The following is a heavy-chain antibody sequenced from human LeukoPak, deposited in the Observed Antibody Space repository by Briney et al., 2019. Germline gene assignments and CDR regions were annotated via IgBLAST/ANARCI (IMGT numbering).Heavy chain of an antibody. CDR3: AKDLKKARGTPSWFDP. V-gene: IGHV3-23*01. J-gene: IGHJ5*02. CDR1: GFTFSSYA. Sequence: PGGSLRLSCAASGFTFSSYAMSWVRQAPGKGLEWVSAISGSGGSTYYADSVKGRFTISRDNSKNTLYLQMNSLRAEDTAVYYCAKDLKKARGTPSWFDPWGQGTLVTVSS. D-gene: IGHD2-15*01. CDR2: ISGSGGST.